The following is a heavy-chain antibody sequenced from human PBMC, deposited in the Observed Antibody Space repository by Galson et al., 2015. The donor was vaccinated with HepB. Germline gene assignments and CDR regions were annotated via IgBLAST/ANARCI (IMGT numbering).Heavy chain of an antibody. CDR1: GFTFSTFA. CDR2: ISASGAGT. V-gene: IGHV3-23*01. J-gene: IGHJ3*01. Sequence: SLRLSCAASGFTFSTFAMNWVRQAPGKGLEWVSYISASGAGTHYADSVKGRFTISRDNSNNTLYLQMSSLRAEDTAIYYCVKDSLRDYFGSGSLWAFDVWGQGTMVTVS. CDR3: VKDSLRDYFGSGSLWAFDV. D-gene: IGHD3-10*01.